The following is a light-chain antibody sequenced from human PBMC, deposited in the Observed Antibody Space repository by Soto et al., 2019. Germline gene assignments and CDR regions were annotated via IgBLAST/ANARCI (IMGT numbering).Light chain of an antibody. V-gene: IGKV3-20*01. CDR1: QSVSSSY. CDR2: GAS. J-gene: IGKJ1*01. CDR3: QQYGSSPPWT. Sequence: EIVLTQSPGTLSLSPGERATLSCRASQSVSSSYLAWYQQKPGQAPRLLIYGASSRATGIPNRLSGSVSGTGFTLTISRLEPEDFAVYYCQQYGSSPPWTFGQGTKVDIK.